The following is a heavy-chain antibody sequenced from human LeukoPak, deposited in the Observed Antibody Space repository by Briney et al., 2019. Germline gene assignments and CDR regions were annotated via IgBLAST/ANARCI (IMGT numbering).Heavy chain of an antibody. Sequence: GGSLRLSCAASGFTFSSYGMTWVRQAPGKGLKWVSSIGGSGLDTYYPDSVKGRFFISRDNAKSTLYLQMNSLGAEDTAVYFCAKEGVILGPSHFDHWGQGTLVTVSS. CDR3: AKEGVILGPSHFDH. D-gene: IGHD2-21*01. J-gene: IGHJ4*02. CDR2: IGGSGLDT. V-gene: IGHV3-23*01. CDR1: GFTFSSYG.